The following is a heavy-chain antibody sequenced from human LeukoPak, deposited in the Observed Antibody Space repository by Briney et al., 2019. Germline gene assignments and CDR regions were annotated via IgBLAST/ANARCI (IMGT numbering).Heavy chain of an antibody. CDR1: GFTLSSYW. CDR2: IKQDGSEK. D-gene: IGHD3-3*01. V-gene: IGHV3-7*01. J-gene: IGHJ4*02. Sequence: PGGSLRLSCAASGFTLSSYWMSWVRQAPGKGLEWVANIKQDGSEKYYVDSVKGRFTISRDNAKNSLYLQMNSLRAEDTAVYYCASFDVYDFWSGYHYYFDYWGQGTLVTVSS. CDR3: ASFDVYDFWSGYHYYFDY.